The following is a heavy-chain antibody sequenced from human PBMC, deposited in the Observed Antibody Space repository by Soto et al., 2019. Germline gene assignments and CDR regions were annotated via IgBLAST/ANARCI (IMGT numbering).Heavy chain of an antibody. V-gene: IGHV3-30*03. CDR1: GFDFRSYG. CDR3: VRDSGWPILNFDY. CDR2: ASYDGSET. D-gene: IGHD3-10*01. Sequence: PXGALRLSCTASGFDFRSYGIHWVRQAPGRGLEWVAAASYDGSETYYADSAKGRFTVSKEISKNTAFLQMNALRHEDTAVYFCVRDSGWPILNFDYWGQGTVVTVSS. J-gene: IGHJ4*02.